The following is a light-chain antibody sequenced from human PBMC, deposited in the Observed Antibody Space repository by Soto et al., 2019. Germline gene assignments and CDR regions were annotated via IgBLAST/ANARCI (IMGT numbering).Light chain of an antibody. J-gene: IGLJ1*01. CDR3: SSYATGSTVV. Sequence: QSALTQPASVSGSPGQSITISCTGTSSDVGGYNFVSWYQHHPGKAPKLIINDVTYRPSGVSNRFSGSKSGNVASLTISGLQAEDEADYYCSSYATGSTVVFGTGTKVTVL. V-gene: IGLV2-14*03. CDR1: SSDVGGYNF. CDR2: DVT.